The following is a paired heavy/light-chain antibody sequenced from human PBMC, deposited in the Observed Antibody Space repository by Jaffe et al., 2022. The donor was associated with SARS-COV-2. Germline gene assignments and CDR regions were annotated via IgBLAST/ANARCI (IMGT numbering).Light chain of an antibody. V-gene: IGKV3-15*01. Sequence: EIVMTQSPATLSVSPGERATLSCRASQSVSSNLAWYQQKPGQAPRLLIYAASARATGIPARFSGSGSGTEFTLTISSLQSEDFAVYYCHQYNNWPITFGQGTRLEIK. CDR3: HQYNNWPIT. J-gene: IGKJ5*01. CDR1: QSVSSN. CDR2: AAS.
Heavy chain of an antibody. Sequence: EVQLVESGGGLVQPGGSLRLSCAASGFTFSSYWMHWVRQGPGKGLVWVSRINSDGSNTNYADSVKGRFTISRDNAKNTLFLQMNSLRVEDTAVYYCAVYQGSGSYYIFDYWGQGTLVTVSS. V-gene: IGHV3-74*01. D-gene: IGHD3-10*01. CDR2: INSDGSNT. CDR3: AVYQGSGSYYIFDY. J-gene: IGHJ4*02. CDR1: GFTFSSYW.